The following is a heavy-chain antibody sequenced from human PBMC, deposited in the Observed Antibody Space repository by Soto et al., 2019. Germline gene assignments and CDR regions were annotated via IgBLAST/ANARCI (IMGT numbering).Heavy chain of an antibody. Sequence: SETLSLTCTVSGGSISSGGYYWSWIRQHPGKGLEWIGYIYYSGSTYYNPSLKSRVTISVDTSKNQFSLKLSSVTAADTAVYYCARGCDSGYDYLTNAFDIWGQGTMVTVSS. CDR3: ARGCDSGYDYLTNAFDI. J-gene: IGHJ3*02. CDR2: IYYSGST. D-gene: IGHD5-12*01. CDR1: GGSISSGGYY. V-gene: IGHV4-31*03.